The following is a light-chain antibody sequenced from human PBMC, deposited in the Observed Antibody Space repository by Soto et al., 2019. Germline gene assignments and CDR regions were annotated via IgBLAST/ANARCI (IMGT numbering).Light chain of an antibody. CDR3: QQSNSTPT. J-gene: IGKJ4*01. CDR2: AAS. CDR1: QSIRSW. Sequence: RVTITCRASQSIRSWLAWYQKTPGKAPKLLIYAASSLQSGAPSRLGSSGAGTDFTLTVSSLPPEDLASYYYQQSNSTPTFGRGTKVDIK. V-gene: IGKV1-39*01.